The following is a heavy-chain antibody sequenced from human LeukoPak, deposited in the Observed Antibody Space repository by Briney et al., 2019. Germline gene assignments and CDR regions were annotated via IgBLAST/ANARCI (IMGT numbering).Heavy chain of an antibody. CDR3: ARRSISGGSWDYFDY. V-gene: IGHV4-59*08. D-gene: IGHD1-26*01. J-gene: IGHJ4*02. CDR1: GAPISSYY. Sequence: PSETLSLTCTVSGAPISSYYWSWIRQPPGKGLEWIAFMYYSGSTNYNPSLKSRVTISLDTSKNHFSLKLSSVTPADTAVYYCARRSISGGSWDYFDYWGQGTLVTVSP. CDR2: MYYSGST.